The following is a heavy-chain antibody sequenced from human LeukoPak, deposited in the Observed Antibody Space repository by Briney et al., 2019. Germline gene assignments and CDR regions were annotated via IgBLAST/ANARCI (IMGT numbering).Heavy chain of an antibody. V-gene: IGHV4-30-2*01. CDR1: GGSISRGGYS. J-gene: IGHJ6*03. Sequence: ASETLSLTCAVSGGSISRGGYSWSWIRQPPGKGLEWIGYIYHSGSTNYNPSLKSRVTISVDTSKNQFSLKLSSVTAADTAVYYCARHGWGSGSYLPAKSYYYYYYMDVWGKGTTVTVSS. D-gene: IGHD3-10*01. CDR3: ARHGWGSGSYLPAKSYYYYYYMDV. CDR2: IYHSGST.